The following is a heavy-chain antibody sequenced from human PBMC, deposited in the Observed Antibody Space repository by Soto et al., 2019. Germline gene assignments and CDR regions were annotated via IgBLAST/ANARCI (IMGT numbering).Heavy chain of an antibody. D-gene: IGHD2-15*01. CDR2: ISYDGSNK. V-gene: IGHV3-30-3*01. CDR1: GFTFSSYA. CDR3: AREHDGVGYCSGGSCYDAFDI. J-gene: IGHJ3*02. Sequence: VGSLRLSCAASGFTFSSYAMHWVRQAPGKGLEWVAVISYDGSNKYYADSVKGRFTISRDNSKNTLYLQMNSLRAEDTAVYYCAREHDGVGYCSGGSCYDAFDIWGQGTMVTVSS.